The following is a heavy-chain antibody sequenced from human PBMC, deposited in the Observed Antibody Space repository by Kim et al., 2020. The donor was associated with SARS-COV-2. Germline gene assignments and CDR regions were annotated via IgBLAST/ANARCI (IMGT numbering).Heavy chain of an antibody. D-gene: IGHD1-1*01. Sequence: GGSLRLSCAASGFTFSSYSMNWVRQAPGKGLEWVSSISSSSSYIYYADSVKGRFTISRDNAKNSLYLQMNSLRAEDTAVYYCARGGGNGGFDPWGQGTLVTVSS. CDR3: ARGGGNGGFDP. V-gene: IGHV3-21*01. CDR1: GFTFSSYS. CDR2: ISSSSSYI. J-gene: IGHJ5*02.